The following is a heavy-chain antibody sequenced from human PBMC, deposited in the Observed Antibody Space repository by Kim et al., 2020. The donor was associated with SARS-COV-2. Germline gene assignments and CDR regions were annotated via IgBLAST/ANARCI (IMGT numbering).Heavy chain of an antibody. D-gene: IGHD3-16*02. CDR1: GFTFSSYS. CDR3: ARDPHGVIDYVWGSYRLAGNAFDI. V-gene: IGHV3-21*01. Sequence: GGSLRLSCAASGFTFSSYSMNWVRQAPGKGLEWVSSISSSSSYIYYADSVKGRFTISRDNAKNSLYLQMNSLRAEDTAVYYCARDPHGVIDYVWGSYRLAGNAFDIWGQGTMVTVSS. J-gene: IGHJ3*02. CDR2: ISSSSSYI.